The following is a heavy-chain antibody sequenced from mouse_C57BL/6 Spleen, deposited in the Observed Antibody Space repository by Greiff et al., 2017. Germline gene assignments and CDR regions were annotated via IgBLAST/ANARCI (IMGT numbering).Heavy chain of an antibody. D-gene: IGHD3-3*01. J-gene: IGHJ3*01. V-gene: IGHV1-59*01. CDR2: IDPADSYT. Sequence: QVQLQQPGAELVRPGASVKLSCKASGYTFTSYCMNWVKQRPGQGLEWIGVIDPADSYTNYNQKFKGKATLTVDTSSSTAYMQLSSLTSEDSAVYYCAREGPWGQGTLVTVSA. CDR1: GYTFTSYC. CDR3: AREGP.